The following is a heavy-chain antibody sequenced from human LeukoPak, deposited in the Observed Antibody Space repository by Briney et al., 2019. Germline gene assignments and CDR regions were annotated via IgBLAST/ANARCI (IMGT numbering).Heavy chain of an antibody. J-gene: IGHJ5*02. CDR2: IYHSGST. CDR1: GGSISSSNW. Sequence: SETLSLTCAVSGGSISSSNWRSWVRQPPGKGLEWIGEIYHSGSTNYNPSLKSRVTISVDKSKNQFSLKLSSVTAADTAVYYCARDRYGDYPRTSGFRPWGQGTLVTVSS. V-gene: IGHV4-4*02. D-gene: IGHD4-17*01. CDR3: ARDRYGDYPRTSGFRP.